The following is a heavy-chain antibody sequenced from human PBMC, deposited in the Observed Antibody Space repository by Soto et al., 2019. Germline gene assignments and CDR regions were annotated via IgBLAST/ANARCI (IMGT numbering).Heavy chain of an antibody. Sequence: SETLSLTCTVSGGSISSSSYYWGWIRQPPGKGLEWIGSIYYSGSXXYSXXXXXXXXXXXDXSKNQFSLKLSSVTAADTAVYYCATFYGDYVSYWGQGTLVTVSS. CDR2: IYYSGSX. V-gene: IGHV4-39*01. CDR3: ATFYGDYVSY. D-gene: IGHD4-17*01. J-gene: IGHJ4*02. CDR1: GGSISSSSYY.